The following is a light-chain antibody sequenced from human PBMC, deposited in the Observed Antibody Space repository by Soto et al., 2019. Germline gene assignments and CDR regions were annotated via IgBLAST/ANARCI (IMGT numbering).Light chain of an antibody. J-gene: IGKJ4*01. CDR3: QQRSNWPGVT. CDR1: QSVSSY. V-gene: IGKV3-11*01. Sequence: EIVLTQSPATLSLSPGERATLSCRASQSVSSYLAWYQQKPGQAPRLLIYDVSNRATGIPARFSGSGSGTDFTLTISSLEPEDFAVYYCQQRSNWPGVTFGGGTKVEIK. CDR2: DVS.